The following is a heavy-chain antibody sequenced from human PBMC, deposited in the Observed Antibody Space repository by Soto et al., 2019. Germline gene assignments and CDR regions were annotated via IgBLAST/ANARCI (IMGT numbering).Heavy chain of an antibody. D-gene: IGHD2-21*01. Sequence: PGGSLRLSCAASGFTFSSYSMNWVRQAPGKGLEWVSSISSSSSYIYYADSVKGRFTISRDNAKNSLYLQMNSLRAEDTAVYYCARDGAYCGGDCYSYYYYMDVWGKGTTVTVSS. CDR3: ARDGAYCGGDCYSYYYYMDV. J-gene: IGHJ6*03. CDR2: ISSSSSYI. V-gene: IGHV3-21*01. CDR1: GFTFSSYS.